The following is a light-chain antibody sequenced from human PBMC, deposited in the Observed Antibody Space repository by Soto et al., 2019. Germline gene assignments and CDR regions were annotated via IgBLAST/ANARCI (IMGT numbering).Light chain of an antibody. CDR1: TSNIGRNS. J-gene: IGLJ2*01. Sequence: QAVVTQPPSASGTPGQRVTISCSGRTSNIGRNSVFWYQHLPGRAPKLLTYDSDRFSVSRSGTSASLAIGGLRSEDEADYYCASWDDSLISFVFGGGTKLTVL. V-gene: IGLV1-47*01. CDR3: ASWDDSLISFV.